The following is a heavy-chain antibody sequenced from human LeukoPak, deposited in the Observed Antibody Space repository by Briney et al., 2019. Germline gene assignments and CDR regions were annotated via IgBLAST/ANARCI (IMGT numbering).Heavy chain of an antibody. Sequence: GEALQISLKGSGYSFTSYWIGWGRPMPGKGLEGMGIIYPGDSDTRYSPSFQGQVTISADKSISTAYLQWSSLKASDTAMYYCARRDSSAYYYFDYWGQGTLVTVSS. CDR3: ARRDSSAYYYFDY. J-gene: IGHJ4*02. V-gene: IGHV5-51*01. CDR1: GYSFTSYW. D-gene: IGHD3-22*01. CDR2: IYPGDSDT.